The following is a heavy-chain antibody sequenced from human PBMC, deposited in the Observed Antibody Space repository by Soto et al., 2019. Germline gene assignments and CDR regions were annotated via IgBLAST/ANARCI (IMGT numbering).Heavy chain of an antibody. V-gene: IGHV3-23*01. D-gene: IGHD4-17*01. CDR2: IFASGDNT. CDR3: ARDPNGDYAGAFEI. J-gene: IGHJ3*02. Sequence: EVQVLESGGGLVQPGGSLRLSCAASGVRFSDYAMTWVRQVPGRGLEWVSSIFASGDNTQYADSVKGRFTISRENSRDTLYLHMNRLRVAETAVYYCARDPNGDYAGAFEIWGQGTMVTVSS. CDR1: GVRFSDYA.